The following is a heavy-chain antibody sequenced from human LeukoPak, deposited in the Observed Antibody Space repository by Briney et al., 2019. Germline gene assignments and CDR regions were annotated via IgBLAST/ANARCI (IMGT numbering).Heavy chain of an antibody. Sequence: QPGGSLRLSCAASGFTFSSYAMSWVRQAPGKGLEGVAVIWYDGSNKYYADSVKGRFTISRDNSKNTLYLQMNSLRAEDTAVYYCARDAYGSGFRPSLSTKYFQHWGQGTLVTVSS. V-gene: IGHV3-33*08. J-gene: IGHJ1*01. D-gene: IGHD3-10*01. CDR1: GFTFSSYA. CDR2: IWYDGSNK. CDR3: ARDAYGSGFRPSLSTKYFQH.